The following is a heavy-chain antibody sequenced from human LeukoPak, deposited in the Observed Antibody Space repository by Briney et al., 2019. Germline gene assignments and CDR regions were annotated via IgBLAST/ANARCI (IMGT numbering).Heavy chain of an antibody. Sequence: SETLSLTCTVSGGSISSSPYYWGWLRQPPGKGLEWFGSVYYSGSTSYNPPLKSRVTISVDTSKTQFSLKLNSVTAADTAVYYCARPLTGYSYFDYWGQGTLVTVSS. J-gene: IGHJ4*02. CDR3: ARPLTGYSYFDY. CDR1: GGSISSSPYY. V-gene: IGHV4-39*01. D-gene: IGHD3-9*01. CDR2: VYYSGST.